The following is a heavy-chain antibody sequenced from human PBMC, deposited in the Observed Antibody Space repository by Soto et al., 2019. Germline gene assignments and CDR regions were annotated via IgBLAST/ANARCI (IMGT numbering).Heavy chain of an antibody. CDR3: ARQTGGFGYYFDY. J-gene: IGHJ4*02. D-gene: IGHD3-16*01. Sequence: QLQLQESGPGLVKPSETLSLTCTVSGGSVSSSDYYWGWIRQPPGKELEWIGAVYYSGTTYYMPSLMSRVTISVDKTKNHFSLNLGSVTAADTAVYYCARQTGGFGYYFDYWGQGAMVTVSS. V-gene: IGHV4-39*01. CDR1: GGSVSSSDYY. CDR2: VYYSGTT.